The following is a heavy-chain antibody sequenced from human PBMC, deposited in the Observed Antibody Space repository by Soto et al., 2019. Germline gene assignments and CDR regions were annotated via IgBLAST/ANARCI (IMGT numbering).Heavy chain of an antibody. V-gene: IGHV4-59*01. J-gene: IGHJ4*02. CDR3: ARGKYGSGSYLHTFDY. D-gene: IGHD3-10*01. CDR1: GGSINSFY. CDR2: IYYSGST. Sequence: PSETLSLTCTVSGGSINSFYWSWIRQPPGKGLEWIGYIYYSGSTVYNPSLKRRISISLDTSKTQFSLKLTSVTAADTAVYYCARGKYGSGSYLHTFDYWGQGALVTVSS.